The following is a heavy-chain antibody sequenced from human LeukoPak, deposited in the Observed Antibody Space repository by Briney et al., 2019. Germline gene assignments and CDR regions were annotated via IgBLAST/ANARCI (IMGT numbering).Heavy chain of an antibody. D-gene: IGHD3-3*01. CDR1: GGSFSGYY. CDR3: ARIRNGWVFGGPYDY. CDR2: INHSGST. Sequence: PSETLSLTCAVYGGSFSGYYWSWIRQPPGKGLEWIGEINHSGSTNYNPSLKSRVTISVDTSKNQFSLKLSSVTAADTAVYYCARIRNGWVFGGPYDYWGQGTLVTVSS. V-gene: IGHV4-34*01. J-gene: IGHJ4*02.